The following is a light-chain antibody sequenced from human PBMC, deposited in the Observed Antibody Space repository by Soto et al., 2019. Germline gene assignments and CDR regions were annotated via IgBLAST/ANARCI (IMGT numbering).Light chain of an antibody. CDR2: SND. Sequence: QAVVTQPPSASGAPGQRVTISCSGSSSNIGSNTVNWYQQLPGTAPQLLIYSNDQRPSGVPDRVSGSKSGTSASLAISGLQSEDEADYYCAAWDNSLDGHVVFGGGTKVTVL. CDR3: AAWDNSLDGHVV. CDR1: SSNIGSNT. V-gene: IGLV1-44*01. J-gene: IGLJ2*01.